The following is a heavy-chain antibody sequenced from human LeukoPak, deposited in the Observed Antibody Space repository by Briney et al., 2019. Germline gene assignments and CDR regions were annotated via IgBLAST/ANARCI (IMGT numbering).Heavy chain of an antibody. V-gene: IGHV1-8*01. CDR3: TVLGYCSGGSCYSVDY. CDR1: GYTFTSYD. Sequence: ASVTVSCKASGYTFTSYDINWVRQATGQGLEWMGWMNPNSGNTGYAQKFQGRVTMTRNTSISTAYMELSSLRSEDTAVYYCTVLGYCSGGSCYSVDYWGQGTLVTVSS. J-gene: IGHJ4*02. CDR2: MNPNSGNT. D-gene: IGHD2-15*01.